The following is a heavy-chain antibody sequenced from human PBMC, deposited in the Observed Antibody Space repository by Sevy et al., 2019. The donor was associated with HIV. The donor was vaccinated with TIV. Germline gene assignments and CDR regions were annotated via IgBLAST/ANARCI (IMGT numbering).Heavy chain of an antibody. J-gene: IGHJ4*02. CDR3: XXXXXISSFDY. CDR2: INPNSGVT. CDR1: GYTFAVYY. V-gene: IGHV1-2*05. Sequence: ASVKVSCKASGYTFAVYYMHWVRQAPGQGLEWMGRINPNSGVTNYAQKFQGRVTMTRDTSITTAYMELNRLGSDDTXXXXXXXXXXISSFDYWGQGSLVTVSS.